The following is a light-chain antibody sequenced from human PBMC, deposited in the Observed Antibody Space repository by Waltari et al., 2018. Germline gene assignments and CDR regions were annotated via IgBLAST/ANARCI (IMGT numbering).Light chain of an antibody. J-gene: IGKJ5*01. CDR1: QSIQSY. CDR2: GAT. V-gene: IGKV1-39*01. Sequence: DIQMSQSPSSLSASVGDRVTITCRASQSIQSYLNWYQQKPGKAPKFLIYGATSLQSGVPSRCSGSGSGTDFTLTISSLQPEDFATYYCQQGYSIPITFGQVTRLEIK. CDR3: QQGYSIPIT.